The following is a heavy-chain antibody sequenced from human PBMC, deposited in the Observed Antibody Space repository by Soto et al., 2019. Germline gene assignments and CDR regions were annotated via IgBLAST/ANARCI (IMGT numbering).Heavy chain of an antibody. CDR3: AKTRSSTRYYYMDV. D-gene: IGHD2-2*01. CDR2: ISGSGGST. J-gene: IGHJ6*03. CDR1: GFTFSSYA. V-gene: IGHV3-23*01. Sequence: GGSLRLSCAASGFTFSSYAMSWVRQAPGKGLEWVSAISGSGGSTYYADSVKGRFTISRDNSKNTLYLQMNSLRAEDTAVYYCAKTRSSTRYYYMDVWGKGTTVTVSS.